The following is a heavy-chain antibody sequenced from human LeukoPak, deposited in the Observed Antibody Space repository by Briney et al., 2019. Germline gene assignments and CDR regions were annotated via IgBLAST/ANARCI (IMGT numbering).Heavy chain of an antibody. CDR1: GYTFTGYY. V-gene: IGHV1-2*02. CDR2: INPISGGT. J-gene: IGHJ4*02. D-gene: IGHD5-24*01. Sequence: AASVKVSCKASGYTFTGYYIHWVRQAPGQGLEWMGWINPISGGTNYAEKFQGRVTTTRDTSINTAYMEVTRLTSGDTAVYYCAREDGSFDYWGQGTLVIVSS. CDR3: AREDGSFDY.